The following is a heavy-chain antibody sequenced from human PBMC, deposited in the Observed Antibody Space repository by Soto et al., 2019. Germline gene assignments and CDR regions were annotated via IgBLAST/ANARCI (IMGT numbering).Heavy chain of an antibody. V-gene: IGHV3-30*18. Sequence: PGGSLRLSCAASGFTFSSYGMHWVRQAPGRGLEWVAVISYDGSNKYYADSVKGRFTISRDNSKNTLYLQMNSLRAEDTAVYYFVKVYRRFLEWLLWDYFDYWDQGTLVTVSS. CDR2: ISYDGSNK. CDR3: VKVYRRFLEWLLWDYFDY. CDR1: GFTFSSYG. J-gene: IGHJ4*02. D-gene: IGHD3-3*01.